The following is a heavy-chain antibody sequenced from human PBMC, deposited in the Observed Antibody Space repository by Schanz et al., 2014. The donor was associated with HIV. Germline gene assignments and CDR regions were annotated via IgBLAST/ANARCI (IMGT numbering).Heavy chain of an antibody. J-gene: IGHJ5*02. Sequence: VQLVESGGGVVQPGRSLRLSCAASGFTFSSYGMHWVRQAPGRGLEWVAVIWYDGSDKYYADSVKGRFTISRDNSKNTVYLQMNSLRAEDTAVYYCTGGLYYDSTPFDPWGQGTLVTVSS. V-gene: IGHV3-33*01. CDR1: GFTFSSYG. CDR3: TGGLYYDSTPFDP. CDR2: IWYDGSDK. D-gene: IGHD3-22*01.